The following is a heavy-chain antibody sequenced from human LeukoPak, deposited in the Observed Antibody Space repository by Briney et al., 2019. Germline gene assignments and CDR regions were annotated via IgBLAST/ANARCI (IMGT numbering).Heavy chain of an antibody. V-gene: IGHV1-24*01. CDR2: FDPEDGET. Sequence: GASVKVSCKVSGYTLTELCMHWVRQAPGKGLEWMGGFDPEDGETIYAQKFQGRVTMTEDTSTDTAYMELSSLRSEDTAVYYCATIPPPQMTTVTDYWGQGTLVTVSS. CDR1: GYTLTELC. CDR3: ATIPPPQMTTVTDY. J-gene: IGHJ4*02. D-gene: IGHD4-11*01.